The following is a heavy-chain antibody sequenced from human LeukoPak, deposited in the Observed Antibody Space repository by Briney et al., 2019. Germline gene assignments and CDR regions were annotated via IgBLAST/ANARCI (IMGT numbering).Heavy chain of an antibody. D-gene: IGHD3-10*01. Sequence: GRSLRLSCAASGFTFSNHGMHWVRQAPGKGLEWVAVIWYDGSKMYYGDSVKGRFTISRDNSMVTLFLEMNSLRAEDTAVYYCARDIAGSYYNGVDYWGQGTLVTVSS. J-gene: IGHJ4*02. CDR3: ARDIAGSYYNGVDY. CDR2: IWYDGSKM. V-gene: IGHV3-33*01. CDR1: GFTFSNHG.